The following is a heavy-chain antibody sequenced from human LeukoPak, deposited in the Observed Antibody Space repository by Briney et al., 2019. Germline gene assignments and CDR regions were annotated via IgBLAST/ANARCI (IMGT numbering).Heavy chain of an antibody. V-gene: IGHV3-74*01. J-gene: IGHJ5*02. CDR1: GFTFSSYW. Sequence: GESLKLSCAASGFTFSSYWMHWVRQAPGKGLVWVSRINSDGSSTSYADSVKGRFTISRDNAKNTLYLQMNSLRAEDTAVYYCARESFYYDSSGYYGWFDPWGQGTLVTVSS. CDR2: INSDGSST. D-gene: IGHD3-22*01. CDR3: ARESFYYDSSGYYGWFDP.